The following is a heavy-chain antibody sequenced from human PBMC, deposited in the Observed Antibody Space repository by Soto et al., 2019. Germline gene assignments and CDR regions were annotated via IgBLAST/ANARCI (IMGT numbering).Heavy chain of an antibody. CDR2: INPNSGGT. CDR1: GYTFTGYY. J-gene: IGHJ5*02. Sequence: ASVKVSCKASGYTFTGYYMHWVRQAPGQGLEWMGWINPNSGGTNYAQKFQGRVTMTRDTSISTAYMELSRPRSDDTAVYYCARGAPGGSSSSWFDPWGQGTLVTVSS. V-gene: IGHV1-2*02. D-gene: IGHD6-13*01. CDR3: ARGAPGGSSSSWFDP.